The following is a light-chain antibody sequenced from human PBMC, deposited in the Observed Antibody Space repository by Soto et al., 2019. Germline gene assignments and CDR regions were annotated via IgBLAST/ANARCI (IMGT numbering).Light chain of an antibody. CDR2: DAS. J-gene: IGKJ1*01. Sequence: ETVLSQSPATLSVSPGERAAISCRASQSVNNYLAWYQQRLGQAPRLLIYDASNRATGIPARFSGSGSGTDFTLTISSLEPEDFAVYYCQQRSDWPWTFGQGTKVDIK. CDR1: QSVNNY. CDR3: QQRSDWPWT. V-gene: IGKV3-11*01.